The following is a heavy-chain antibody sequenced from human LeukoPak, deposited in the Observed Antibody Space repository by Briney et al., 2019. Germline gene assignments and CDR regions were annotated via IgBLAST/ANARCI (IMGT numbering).Heavy chain of an antibody. CDR1: GGSFSGYY. CDR3: ARARNLYSYGYEDWFDP. D-gene: IGHD5-18*01. CDR2: INHSGST. J-gene: IGHJ5*02. V-gene: IGHV4-34*01. Sequence: PSGTLSLTCAVYGGSFSGYYWSWIRQPPGKGLEWIGEINHSGSTNYNPSLKSRVTISVDTSKNQFSLKLSSVTAADTAVYYCARARNLYSYGYEDWFDPWGQGTLVTVSS.